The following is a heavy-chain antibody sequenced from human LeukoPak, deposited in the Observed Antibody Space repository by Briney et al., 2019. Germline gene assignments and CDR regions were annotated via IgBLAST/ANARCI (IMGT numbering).Heavy chain of an antibody. D-gene: IGHD2-2*01. CDR3: VVVLVPAAVWQFDY. CDR1: GFTFSQHG. J-gene: IGHJ2*01. Sequence: GGFLRLSCAASGFTFSQHGMHWVRQVPGKGLEWLAVVYYDGNKKLYADSAKGRFTISKDNSQNMLYLQMNSLRVEDTAVYYCVVVLVPAAVWQFDYWGRGALVTVSS. V-gene: IGHV3-33*03. CDR2: VYYDGNKK.